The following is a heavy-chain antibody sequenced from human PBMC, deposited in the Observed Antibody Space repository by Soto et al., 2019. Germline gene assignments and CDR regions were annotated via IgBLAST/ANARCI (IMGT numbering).Heavy chain of an antibody. J-gene: IGHJ6*02. CDR1: GFTFSTYG. Sequence: QVHLVESGGGVVQPGRSLRLSCAASGFTFSTYGMHWVRQAPGKGLEWVAVLSYDGNNKYYVDSVKGRFTLSRDNSKNTLYLHMNSLRAEDTAVYYCARGPRIAVADPYDYYGMDVWGQGTTVTVSS. D-gene: IGHD6-19*01. CDR2: LSYDGNNK. V-gene: IGHV3-33*05. CDR3: ARGPRIAVADPYDYYGMDV.